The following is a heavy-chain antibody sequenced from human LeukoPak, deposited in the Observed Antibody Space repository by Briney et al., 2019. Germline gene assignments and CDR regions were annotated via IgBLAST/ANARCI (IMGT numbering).Heavy chain of an antibody. CDR3: VRDPNALDY. CDR1: GFTFSAYS. V-gene: IGHV3-21*01. D-gene: IGHD1-1*01. J-gene: IGHJ4*02. Sequence: GGSLRLSCAASGFTFSAYSMNWVRQAPGKGLEWVSSISSSSSYINYADSVKGRFTISRDNAKNSLYLQMNSLRAEDMAVYYCVRDPNALDYWGQGTLVIVSS. CDR2: ISSSSSYI.